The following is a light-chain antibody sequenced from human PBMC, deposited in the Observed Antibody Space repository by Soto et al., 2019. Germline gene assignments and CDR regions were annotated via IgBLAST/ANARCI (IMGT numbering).Light chain of an antibody. J-gene: IGKJ1*01. CDR3: QHYISYSGT. Sequence: DIQMTQSPSTLFASVGDRVTITCRASKSISGGLGWYQQKPGKAPKLLIFKASSLETGVPSRFSGSGSGTEFTLTISGLQPDDFATYYCQHYISYSGTFGQGTKVEIK. V-gene: IGKV1-5*03. CDR1: KSISGG. CDR2: KAS.